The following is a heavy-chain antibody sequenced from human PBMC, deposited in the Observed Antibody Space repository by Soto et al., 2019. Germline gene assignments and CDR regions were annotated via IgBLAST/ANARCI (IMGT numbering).Heavy chain of an antibody. Sequence: QLQLVQSGAEVKKPGSSVKVSCKASGGTFSSYAISWVRQAPGQGLEWMGGIIPIFGTANYAQKFQGRVTITADESTSTAYMDLSSLRSEDTAVYYCARASREGYYDSSGYYYYYYGMDVWGQGTTVTVSS. V-gene: IGHV1-69*01. CDR3: ARASREGYYDSSGYYYYYYGMDV. CDR1: GGTFSSYA. D-gene: IGHD3-22*01. J-gene: IGHJ6*02. CDR2: IIPIFGTA.